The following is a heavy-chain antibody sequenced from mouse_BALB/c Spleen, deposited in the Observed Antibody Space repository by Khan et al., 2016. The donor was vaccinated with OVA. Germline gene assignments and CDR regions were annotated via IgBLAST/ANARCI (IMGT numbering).Heavy chain of an antibody. CDR3: ARQRQLGDGTEY. V-gene: IGHV5-6*01. J-gene: IGHJ4*01. Sequence: EVELVESGGDLVKPGGSLKLSCAASGFTFNTYAMSWVRQTPDRRLQWVATIISGGSYTYYPDSVKGRFTISRDNAKNTLYLEMSSLTSEDTAMYDCARQRQLGDGTEYWGQGTSVTVSS. CDR2: IISGGSYT. CDR1: GFTFNTYA. D-gene: IGHD3-2*01.